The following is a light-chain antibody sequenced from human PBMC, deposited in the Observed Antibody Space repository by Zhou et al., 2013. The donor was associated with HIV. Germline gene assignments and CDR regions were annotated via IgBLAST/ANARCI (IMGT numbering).Light chain of an antibody. J-gene: IGKJ5*01. CDR3: QQLNSYPPT. Sequence: DIQMTQSPSSLSASVGDRVTISCRASQAISNVLAWYQQKPGKAPRLLISLASTLQSGVPSRFSGSGSGTQFTLTVSSLQPEDFATYYCQQLNSYPPTFGQGTRLEIK. CDR1: QAISNV. V-gene: IGKV1-9*01. CDR2: LAS.